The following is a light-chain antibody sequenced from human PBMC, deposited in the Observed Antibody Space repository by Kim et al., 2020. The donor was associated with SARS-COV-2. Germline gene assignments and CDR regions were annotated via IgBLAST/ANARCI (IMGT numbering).Light chain of an antibody. J-gene: IGLJ2*01. CDR1: SSDVGGYNF. CDR3: CSYAGSYTLV. Sequence: GQSVTISCTGTSSDVGGYNFVSWYQQHPGKAPKLMIYDVNKRPSGVPDRFSGSKSGNTASLTISGLQAEDEADYYCCSYAGSYTLVFGGGTQLTVL. CDR2: DVN. V-gene: IGLV2-11*01.